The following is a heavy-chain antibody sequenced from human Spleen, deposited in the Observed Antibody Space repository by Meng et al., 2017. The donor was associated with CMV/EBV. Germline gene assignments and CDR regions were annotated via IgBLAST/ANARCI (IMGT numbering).Heavy chain of an antibody. J-gene: IGHJ6*02. V-gene: IGHV3-21*01. CDR1: GFTFSSYS. CDR2: ISSSSSYI. CDR3: ARDYGGQQRWSHGMDV. Sequence: GESLKISCAASGFTFSSYSMNWVRQAPGKGLEWVSSISSSSSYIYYADSVKGRFTISRDNAKNSLYLQMNSPRAEDTAVYYCARDYGGQQRWSHGMDVWGQGTTVTVSS. D-gene: IGHD4-23*01.